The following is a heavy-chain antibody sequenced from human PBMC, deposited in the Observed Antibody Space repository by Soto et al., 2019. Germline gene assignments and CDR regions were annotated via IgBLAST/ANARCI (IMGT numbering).Heavy chain of an antibody. V-gene: IGHV4-4*02. CDR1: GGSISNNNW. J-gene: IGHJ5*02. CDR3: AGLLIGAPEWLGP. D-gene: IGHD6-6*01. CDR2: IYHSGAT. Sequence: SETLSLTCVVSGGSISNNNWWTWVRQPPGKGLEWIAEIYHSGATNYNPSLRSRVTLSVDKSNNQVSLRLNSVTAADTAVYYWAGLLIGAPEWLGPWGQGPLVSVSS.